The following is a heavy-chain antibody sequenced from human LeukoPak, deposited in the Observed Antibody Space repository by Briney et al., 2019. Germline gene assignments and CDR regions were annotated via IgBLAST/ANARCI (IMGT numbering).Heavy chain of an antibody. J-gene: IGHJ4*02. D-gene: IGHD3-10*01. V-gene: IGHV4-4*02. CDR1: GGSISSSNW. CDR2: IYHSGST. Sequence: SETLSLTCAVSGGSISSSNWWSWVRQPPGKGLEWIGEIYHSGSTNYNPSLKSRVTISVDKSKNQFSLKLSSVTAADTAVYYCARYYYGSGSYSPFDYWGQGTLVTVSS. CDR3: ARYYYGSGSYSPFDY.